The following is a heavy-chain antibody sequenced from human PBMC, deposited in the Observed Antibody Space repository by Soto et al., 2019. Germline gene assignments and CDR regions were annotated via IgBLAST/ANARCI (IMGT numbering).Heavy chain of an antibody. D-gene: IGHD5-12*01. J-gene: IGHJ5*02. CDR2: IDHSGST. CDR1: GYSISSGFS. Sequence: SETLSLTCAVSGYSISSGFSWGWIRQPPGKGLEWIGSIDHSGSTHYNASLKIRLSISLDTSKNQFSLKPRSVTAADTAVYYCARDWGSGYYPFEPWGQGTLLTVSS. CDR3: ARDWGSGYYPFEP. V-gene: IGHV4-38-2*02.